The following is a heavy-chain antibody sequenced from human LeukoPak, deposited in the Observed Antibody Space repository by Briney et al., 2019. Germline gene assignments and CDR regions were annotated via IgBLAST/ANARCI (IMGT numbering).Heavy chain of an antibody. Sequence: GASVKVSCKASGGTFSSYAISWVRQAPGQGLEWMGRIIPILGIANYAQKFQGRVTITADKSTSTAYMELSSLRSEDTAVYYCARDDLTGTALLNYYYGMDVWGQGTTVTVSS. CDR1: GGTFSSYA. CDR2: IIPILGIA. CDR3: ARDDLTGTALLNYYYGMDV. J-gene: IGHJ6*02. D-gene: IGHD1-20*01. V-gene: IGHV1-69*04.